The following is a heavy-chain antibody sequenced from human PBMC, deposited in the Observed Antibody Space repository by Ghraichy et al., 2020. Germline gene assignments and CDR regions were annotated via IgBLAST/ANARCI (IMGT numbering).Heavy chain of an antibody. J-gene: IGHJ6*02. D-gene: IGHD2-2*01. V-gene: IGHV4-59*01. CDR2: INYSGST. CDR3: ARDRAYCNSTSCYYYGMDV. Sequence: SETLSLTCTVSGGSINSYYWSWIRQPPGKGLEWIGYINYSGSTNYNPSLKSRVTISVETSKNQFSLKLTSVTAADTAVYYCARDRAYCNSTSCYYYGMDVWGQGTTFTGSS. CDR1: GGSINSYY.